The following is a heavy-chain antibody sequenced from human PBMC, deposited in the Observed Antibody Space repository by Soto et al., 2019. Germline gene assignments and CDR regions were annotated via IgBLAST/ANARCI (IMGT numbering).Heavy chain of an antibody. Sequence: QVQLVESGGGVVQPGSSLRLSCAASGFSFKNYAFHWVRQAPGKGLEWVALISHNDEPKIFYADSVQGRFTISRDNCKNTVYMQMNSLRDEDTAVYHCARGVRAETYYTAFDYWGQGSQVTVSS. D-gene: IGHD3-3*01. CDR1: GFSFKNYA. CDR3: ARGVRAETYYTAFDY. J-gene: IGHJ4*01. CDR2: ISHNDEPKI. V-gene: IGHV3-30-3*01.